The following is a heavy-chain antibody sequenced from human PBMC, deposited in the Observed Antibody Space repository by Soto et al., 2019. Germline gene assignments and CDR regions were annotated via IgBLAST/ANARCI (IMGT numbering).Heavy chain of an antibody. V-gene: IGHV3-48*01. CDR3: ARAPVKFDVLTGHYFQSWKYDL. CDR2: ISSGGETL. D-gene: IGHD3-9*01. Sequence: EVQLVESGGGLVQPGGSLRLSCAASGFIFDRYSMNWVRQAPGKGLEWITYISSGGETLHYAHSVKGRFIISRDNAKNTLRLHLNNMRAEDTAIYYCARAPVKFDVLTGHYFQSWKYDLRGRGSLVLVSP. CDR1: GFIFDRYS. J-gene: IGHJ2*01.